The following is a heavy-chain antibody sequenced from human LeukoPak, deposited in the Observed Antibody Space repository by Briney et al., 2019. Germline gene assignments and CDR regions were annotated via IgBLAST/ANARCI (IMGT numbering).Heavy chain of an antibody. V-gene: IGHV4-59*10. J-gene: IGHJ5*02. D-gene: IGHD4-23*01. Sequence: SETLSLTCAVSGGSISSFHWSWIRQPAGKGLEWIGHIFTGGTTNYNPSLKSRLTMSLDTSKNQFSLHLRSVTAADTAVYYCARVSLGRWYFDPWGQGTPVTVSS. CDR3: ARVSLGRWYFDP. CDR2: IFTGGTT. CDR1: GGSISSFH.